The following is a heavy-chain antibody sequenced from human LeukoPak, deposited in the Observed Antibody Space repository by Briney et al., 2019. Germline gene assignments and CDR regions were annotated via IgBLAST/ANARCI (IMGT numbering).Heavy chain of an antibody. V-gene: IGHV3-11*01. CDR3: VTGHYDSRMYFDL. CDR2: INTRGHAI. CDR1: GFNFSDYY. Sequence: GGSLRLSCAASGFNFSDYYMSWIRRTPGKGLEWVSYINTRGHAIYYADSVKGRFTISRDNAKDSLYLQMNSLRAEDTAVYYCVTGHYDSRMYFDLWGRGTLVTVSS. D-gene: IGHD3-22*01. J-gene: IGHJ2*01.